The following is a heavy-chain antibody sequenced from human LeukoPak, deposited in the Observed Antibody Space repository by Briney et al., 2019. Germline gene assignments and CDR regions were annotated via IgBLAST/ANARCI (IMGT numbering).Heavy chain of an antibody. D-gene: IGHD6-19*01. CDR3: AKDTSGWYSSDY. CDR2: SSGSGDST. CDR1: GFTFSSYA. Sequence: GGSLRLSCAASGFTFSSYAMSWVRQPPGKGLEWVSTSSGSGDSTYYADSVKGRFTISRDISKNTLYLQMNSLRGEDTAVYYCAKDTSGWYSSDYWGQGTLVAVSS. J-gene: IGHJ4*02. V-gene: IGHV3-23*01.